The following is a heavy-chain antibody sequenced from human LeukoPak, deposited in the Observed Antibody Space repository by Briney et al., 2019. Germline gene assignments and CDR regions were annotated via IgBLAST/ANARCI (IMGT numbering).Heavy chain of an antibody. Sequence: GGSLRLSCAASGFTFSDYNMRWIRQAPGKGLEWVSSISRSGSTKYYADSVKGRFTISRDNAKNSLFLQMNSLRAEDTAVYYCARLVRWELLRHGGVGAFDIWGQGTMVTVSS. V-gene: IGHV3-11*01. CDR1: GFTFSDYN. J-gene: IGHJ3*02. CDR3: ARLVRWELLRHGGVGAFDI. CDR2: ISRSGSTK. D-gene: IGHD1-26*01.